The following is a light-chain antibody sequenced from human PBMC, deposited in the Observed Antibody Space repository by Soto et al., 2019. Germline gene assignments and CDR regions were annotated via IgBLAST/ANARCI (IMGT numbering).Light chain of an antibody. J-gene: IGKJ5*01. CDR2: TAS. CDR1: QSISTY. Sequence: VGDRVTITCRASQSISTYLNWYQQKPGKAPKLLIYTASSLQSGVPSRFSGSGSGTDFTLTISSLQPEDFATYYCLQDYNYPITFGQGTRLEI. V-gene: IGKV1-6*01. CDR3: LQDYNYPIT.